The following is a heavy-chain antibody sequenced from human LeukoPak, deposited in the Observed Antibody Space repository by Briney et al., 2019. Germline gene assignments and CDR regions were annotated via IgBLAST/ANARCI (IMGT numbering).Heavy chain of an antibody. J-gene: IGHJ4*02. CDR2: IKSKTDGGTI. CDR1: GSSFTNAW. V-gene: IGHV3-15*05. CDR3: TTVTLRPVGL. D-gene: IGHD3-10*01. Sequence: GGSLRLSCAASGSSFTNAWMSWVRQAPGKGLGWVGRIKSKTDGGTIDYAAPVKGRFTISRDDSKNTLCLQMNSLKIEDTAVYYCTTVTLRPVGLWGQGTLVTVSS.